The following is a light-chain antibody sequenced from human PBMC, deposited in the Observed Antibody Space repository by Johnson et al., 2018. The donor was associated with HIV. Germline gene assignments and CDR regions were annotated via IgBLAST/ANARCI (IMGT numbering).Light chain of an antibody. CDR2: DNN. CDR3: GTWDSRLSAAYV. J-gene: IGLJ1*01. Sequence: QSVLTQPPSVSAAPGQKVTISCSGSSSNIGNNYVSWFQQLPGTAPKLLIYDNNKRPSGIPARFSGYKSGTSATLGIPGLQAGDEAEYYCGTWDSRLSAAYVFGTGTKVTVL. CDR1: SSNIGNNY. V-gene: IGLV1-51*01.